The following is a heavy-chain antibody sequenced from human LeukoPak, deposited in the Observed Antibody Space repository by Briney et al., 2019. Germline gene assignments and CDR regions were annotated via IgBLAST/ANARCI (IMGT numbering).Heavy chain of an antibody. CDR1: GFTLRSYA. CDR3: AKDREEGITYYDDSSSKS. CDR2: ISGSGGST. V-gene: IGHV3-23*01. D-gene: IGHD3-22*01. Sequence: GGSLRLSCAPSGFTLRSYAMSCVRQAPEKGLGWGSAISGSGGSTYYADSVKGRFTISRVNSKNALYLQMNSLRTEDTAVYYCAKDREEGITYYDDSSSKSWGQGTLVTVSS. J-gene: IGHJ4*02.